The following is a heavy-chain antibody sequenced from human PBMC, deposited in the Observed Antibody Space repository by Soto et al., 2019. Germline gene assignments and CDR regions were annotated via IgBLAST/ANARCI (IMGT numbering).Heavy chain of an antibody. D-gene: IGHD3-22*01. J-gene: IGHJ4*02. CDR3: ARDAYYYDTSGYRGQYYFDY. V-gene: IGHV4-4*03. CDR2: IYHSGST. CDR1: GGSISTTHW. Sequence: PETLSLTCAVSGGSISTTHWWTWVRQPPGKDLEWIGEIYHSGSTNYNPSLKSRVTKSVDTSKNQFSLKLSSVTAADTAVYYCARDAYYYDTSGYRGQYYFDYWGQGTLVTVSS.